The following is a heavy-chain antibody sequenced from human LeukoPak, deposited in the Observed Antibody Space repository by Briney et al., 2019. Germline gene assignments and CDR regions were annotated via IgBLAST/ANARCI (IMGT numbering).Heavy chain of an antibody. Sequence: SETLSLTCAVYGGSFSGYYWSWIRQPPGKGLEWIGEINHSGSTNYNPSLKSRVTISVDTSKNQFSLKLSSVTAADTAVYYCARDNFRYCSGGSCFLNPTTSYVMDVWGKGTTVTVSS. CDR2: INHSGST. V-gene: IGHV4-34*01. J-gene: IGHJ6*04. CDR3: ARDNFRYCSGGSCFLNPTTSYVMDV. CDR1: GGSFSGYY. D-gene: IGHD2-15*01.